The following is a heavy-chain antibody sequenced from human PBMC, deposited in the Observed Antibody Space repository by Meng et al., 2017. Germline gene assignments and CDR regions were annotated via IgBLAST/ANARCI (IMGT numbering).Heavy chain of an antibody. J-gene: IGHJ4*02. CDR3: AREAITNYDILTGYPDY. Sequence: VQLVQSGAEVKTPGASVQVSFKASGYTFNGYYMHWVRQAPGQGLEWMGRINPNSGGTNYAQKFQGRVTMTRDTSISTAYMELSRLRSDDTAVYYCAREAITNYDILTGYPDYWGQGTLVTVSS. CDR1: GYTFNGYY. CDR2: INPNSGGT. D-gene: IGHD3-9*01. V-gene: IGHV1-2*06.